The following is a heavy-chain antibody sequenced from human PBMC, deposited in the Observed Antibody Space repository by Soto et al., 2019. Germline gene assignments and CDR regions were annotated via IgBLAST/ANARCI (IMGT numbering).Heavy chain of an antibody. CDR1: GGSISSSSYH. D-gene: IGHD4-17*01. V-gene: IGHV4-39*01. CDR3: ARLVDGDLYFDY. J-gene: IGHJ4*02. Sequence: QVQLQESGPGLARPSETLSLTCTVSGGSISSSSYHWGWIRQPPGKGLEWIGSISYSGSSYYNPSLKSRVTLSVDTSYNQFSLKLSSVTAADRAVYYCARLVDGDLYFDYWGQGTLVTVSS. CDR2: ISYSGSS.